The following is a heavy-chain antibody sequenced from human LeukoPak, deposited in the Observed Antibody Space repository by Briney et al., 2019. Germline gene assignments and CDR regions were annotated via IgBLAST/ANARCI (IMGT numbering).Heavy chain of an antibody. J-gene: IGHJ6*02. D-gene: IGHD5-12*01. Sequence: GGSLRLSCAASGFTFSGYGMHWVRQAPGKGLEWVAVISYDGHNEYYADSVKGRFTISRDNSKNTVLLQMNSLRDEDTAVYYCAKGIGYGGMDVWGQGTTLIVSS. CDR2: ISYDGHNE. V-gene: IGHV3-30*18. CDR1: GFTFSGYG. CDR3: AKGIGYGGMDV.